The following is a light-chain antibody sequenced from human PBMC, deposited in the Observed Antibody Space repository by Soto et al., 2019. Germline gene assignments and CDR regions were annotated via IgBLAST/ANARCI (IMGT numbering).Light chain of an antibody. J-gene: IGKJ5*01. CDR1: QGVTTN. CDR2: DVS. CDR3: QQYNNWPFS. V-gene: IGKV3-15*01. Sequence: EIVMTQSPATLSVSPGERATLSCRAGQGVTTNFAWYQQKSGQSPRLLIYDVSTRATGVPARFSGTGSETDFTLTISGLQSDDSAVYFCQQYNNWPFSFGRGTRLEIK.